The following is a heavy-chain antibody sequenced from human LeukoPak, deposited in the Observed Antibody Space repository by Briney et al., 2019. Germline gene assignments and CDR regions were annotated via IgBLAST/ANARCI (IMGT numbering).Heavy chain of an antibody. J-gene: IGHJ6*03. Sequence: ASVKVSCKASGYTFTGYYMHWVRQAPGQGLEWMGIINPSGGNTNYAQKLQGRVTMTTDTSTSTAYMELRSLRSDDTAVYYCARAGYYDSSGYYEYYYYYMDVWGKGTTVTVSS. CDR1: GYTFTGYY. CDR2: INPSGGNT. D-gene: IGHD3-22*01. CDR3: ARAGYYDSSGYYEYYYYYMDV. V-gene: IGHV1-46*01.